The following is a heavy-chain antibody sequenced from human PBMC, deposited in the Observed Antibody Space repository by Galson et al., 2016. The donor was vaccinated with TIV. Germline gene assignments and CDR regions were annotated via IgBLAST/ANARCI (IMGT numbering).Heavy chain of an antibody. V-gene: IGHV1-69*13. CDR1: GGSLANYA. CDR3: ARDVPCGGACYYFDY. D-gene: IGHD3-10*01. Sequence: SVKVSCKASGGSLANYAFNWVRRAPGQGLEWMGGILPISQTANYAQNFLGRVPFTADASSTTVYMELSILTSDDTAVYYCARDVPCGGACYYFDYWGQGTLVTVSA. CDR2: ILPISQTA. J-gene: IGHJ4*02.